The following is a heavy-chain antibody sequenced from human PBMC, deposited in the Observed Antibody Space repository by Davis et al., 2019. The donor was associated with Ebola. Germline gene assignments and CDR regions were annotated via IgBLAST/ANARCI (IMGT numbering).Heavy chain of an antibody. CDR2: IYPGDSDT. Sequence: GESLKISCKASGYTFSTNWIGWVRLMPGKGLEWMGIIYPGDSDTRYSPSFQGQVTISADKSISTAYLQWSSLKASDTAMYYCARLYGSGSYLSPYGMDVWGQGTTVTVSS. V-gene: IGHV5-51*01. CDR1: GYTFSTNW. CDR3: ARLYGSGSYLSPYGMDV. D-gene: IGHD3-10*01. J-gene: IGHJ6*02.